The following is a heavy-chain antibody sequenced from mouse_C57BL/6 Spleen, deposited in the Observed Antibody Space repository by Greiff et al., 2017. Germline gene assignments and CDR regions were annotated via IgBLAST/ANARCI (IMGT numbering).Heavy chain of an antibody. CDR2: IDPSDSYT. J-gene: IGHJ4*01. Sequence: VQLQQPGAELVKPGASVKLSCKASGYTFTSYWMQWVKQRPGQGLEWIGEIDPSDSYTNYNQKFKGKATLTVDTSSSKAYMQLSSLTSEDSAVYYCARGGNAWAMDYWGQGTSVTVSS. D-gene: IGHD2-1*01. V-gene: IGHV1-50*01. CDR3: ARGGNAWAMDY. CDR1: GYTFTSYW.